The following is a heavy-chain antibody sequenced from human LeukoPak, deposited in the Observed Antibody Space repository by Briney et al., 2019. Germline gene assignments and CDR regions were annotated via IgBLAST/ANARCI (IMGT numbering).Heavy chain of an antibody. CDR3: ATYSGGRRLFRYVDTAMDAFDY. V-gene: IGHV1-24*01. CDR1: GYTFTSYG. J-gene: IGHJ4*02. CDR2: FDPEDGET. D-gene: IGHD5-18*01. Sequence: GASVKVSCKASGYTFTSYGISWVRQAPGKGLEWMGGFDPEDGETIYAQKFQGRVTMTEDTSTDTAYMELSSLRSEDTAVYYCATYSGGRRLFRYVDTAMDAFDYWGQGTLVTVSS.